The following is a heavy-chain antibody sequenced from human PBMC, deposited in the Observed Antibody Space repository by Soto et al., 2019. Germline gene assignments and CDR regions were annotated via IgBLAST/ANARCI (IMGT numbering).Heavy chain of an antibody. D-gene: IGHD3-10*01. V-gene: IGHV4-61*01. CDR1: GGSVSSGSYY. CDR2: IYYSGST. CDR3: ATNHYPATYYCYYGMDV. Sequence: SETLSLTCTVSGGSVSSGSYYWSWIRQPPGKGLEWIGYIYYSGSTNYNPSLKSRVTISVDTSKNQFSLKLSSVTAADTAVYNCATNHYPATYYCYYGMDVWGQGTTVTVSS. J-gene: IGHJ6*02.